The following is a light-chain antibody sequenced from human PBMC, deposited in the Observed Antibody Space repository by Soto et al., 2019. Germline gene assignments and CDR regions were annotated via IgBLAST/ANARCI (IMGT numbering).Light chain of an antibody. J-gene: IGKJ1*01. CDR2: AAS. CDR3: QQLNTYPPWT. Sequence: DIQLTQSPSFLSASVGDRVTITCRASQGISSYLAWYQQKPGKAPELLIYAASTLQNGVPSRFSGSGSGTDFTLTISSLQPEDSATYYCQQLNTYPPWTFGQGTKVEIK. CDR1: QGISSY. V-gene: IGKV1-9*01.